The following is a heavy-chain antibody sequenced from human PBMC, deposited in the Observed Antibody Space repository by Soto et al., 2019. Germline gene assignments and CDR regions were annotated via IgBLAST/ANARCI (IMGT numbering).Heavy chain of an antibody. D-gene: IGHD6-13*01. CDR1: GFTFSSYA. CDR3: VKGARGYSSSWQYFDY. Sequence: EVQLVESGGGLVQPGGSLRLSCSASGFTFSSYAMYWVRQAPGKGLKYVSGLSSSGNLTYYADSVKGRFTISRDKSKNTLYLQMRSLSPEDTAVYYCVKGARGYSSSWQYFDYWGQGTLVTVSS. CDR2: LSSSGNLT. V-gene: IGHV3-64D*06. J-gene: IGHJ4*02.